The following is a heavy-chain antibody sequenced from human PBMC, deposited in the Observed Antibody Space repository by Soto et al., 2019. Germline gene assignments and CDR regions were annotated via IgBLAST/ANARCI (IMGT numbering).Heavy chain of an antibody. Sequence: EVQLLESGGGLVQPGGSLRLSCAASGFTFSTYAMAWVRQXPGXXXXXVSTISGSGVSTYYADSVKGRFTISRDNSRDTVYLQMNSLRADDTAVYYCAKDPRXXXGTVHFQHWGQGTLVTVSS. CDR2: ISGSGVST. D-gene: IGHD2-8*01. V-gene: IGHV3-23*01. CDR1: GFTFSTYA. CDR3: AKDPRXXXGTVHFQH. J-gene: IGHJ1*01.